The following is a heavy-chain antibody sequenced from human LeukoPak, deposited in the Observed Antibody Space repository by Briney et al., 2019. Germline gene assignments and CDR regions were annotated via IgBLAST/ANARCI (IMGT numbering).Heavy chain of an antibody. CDR3: AKDDTAMSKAFDY. CDR2: ISGSGGST. Sequence: GGSLRLSCAATGFTFSSYAMSWVRQAPGKGLEWVSAISGSGGSTYYADSVKGRFTISRDNSKNTLYLQMNSLRAEDTAVYYCAKDDTAMSKAFDYWGQGTLVTVSS. J-gene: IGHJ4*02. D-gene: IGHD5-18*01. V-gene: IGHV3-23*01. CDR1: GFTFSSYA.